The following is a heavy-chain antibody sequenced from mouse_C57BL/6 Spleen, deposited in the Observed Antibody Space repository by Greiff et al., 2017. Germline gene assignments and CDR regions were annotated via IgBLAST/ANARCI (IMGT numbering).Heavy chain of an antibody. CDR2: INPGSGGT. D-gene: IGHD1-1*01. J-gene: IGHJ1*03. Sequence: QVQLQQSGAELVRPGTSVKVSCKASGYAFTNYLIEWVKQRPGQGLEWIGVINPGSGGTNYNEKFKGKATLTADKSSCTAYMQLSSLTSEDSAVYFCARRDTTPDWYFDVWGTGTTVTVSS. CDR1: GYAFTNYL. V-gene: IGHV1-54*01. CDR3: ARRDTTPDWYFDV.